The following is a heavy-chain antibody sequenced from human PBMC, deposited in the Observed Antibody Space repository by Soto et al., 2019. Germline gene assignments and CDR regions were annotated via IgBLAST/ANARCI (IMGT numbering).Heavy chain of an antibody. CDR2: IWYDGRNK. Sequence: QVQLVESGGGVVQPGRSLRLSFEASGFPFSSYGMHWVRQAPGKGREWGAVIWYDGRNKYYADSVKGRFTISRDNSKNTLYLQMNSLRAEDTAVYYCARDYDSSGYPRYYFDYWGQGTLVTVSS. D-gene: IGHD3-22*01. CDR3: ARDYDSSGYPRYYFDY. J-gene: IGHJ4*02. V-gene: IGHV3-33*01. CDR1: GFPFSSYG.